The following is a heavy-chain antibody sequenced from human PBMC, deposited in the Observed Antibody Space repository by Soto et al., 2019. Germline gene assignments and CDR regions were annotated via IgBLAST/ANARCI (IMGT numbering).Heavy chain of an antibody. V-gene: IGHV3-23*01. CDR1: GFPFNTYE. CDR3: VKGGWLDY. D-gene: IGHD2-15*01. J-gene: IGHJ4*02. CDR2: ISGSGSTT. Sequence: GGSPRLSCADSGFPFNTYEMTWVRQAPGKGLEWVSFISGSGSTTYYADSVKGRFTTSRDNSKNSLYLQMNSLRVEDTAVYYCVKGGWLDYCGQGT.